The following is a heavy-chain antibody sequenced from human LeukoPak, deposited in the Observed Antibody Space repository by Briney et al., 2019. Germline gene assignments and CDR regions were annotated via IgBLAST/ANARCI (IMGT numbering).Heavy chain of an antibody. Sequence: ASVKVSCKASGFTFTSYVINWVRQASGQGFEWMGWMNPNTGNTGYAQKFQGRVTMTRDTSTSTAYMELRGLRSEDTAVYYCVRDGEGAGISVNYWFDPWGQGTLVTVSS. J-gene: IGHJ5*02. V-gene: IGHV1-8*01. D-gene: IGHD6-13*01. CDR3: VRDGEGAGISVNYWFDP. CDR2: MNPNTGNT. CDR1: GFTFTSYV.